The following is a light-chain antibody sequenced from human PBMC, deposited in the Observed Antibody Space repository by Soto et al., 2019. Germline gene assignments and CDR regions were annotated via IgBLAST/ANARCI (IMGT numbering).Light chain of an antibody. J-gene: IGKJ1*01. Sequence: EIVMTQSPATLSVSPVERATLSCRASQSVRSSLAWYQQKPGQPPRLLIYGASTRATGFPARFSGSGSGTEFTLTISSLQSEDFAVYYCQQYNNWWTFGQGTKVEIK. V-gene: IGKV3-15*01. CDR3: QQYNNWWT. CDR1: QSVRSS. CDR2: GAS.